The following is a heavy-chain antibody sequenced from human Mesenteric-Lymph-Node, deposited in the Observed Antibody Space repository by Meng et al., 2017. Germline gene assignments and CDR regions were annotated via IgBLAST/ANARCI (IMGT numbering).Heavy chain of an antibody. CDR1: GGTFSSYA. V-gene: IGHV1-69*05. J-gene: IGHJ4*02. CDR2: IIPIFGTA. CDR3: ARAYDSDY. D-gene: IGHD4-17*01. Sequence: QGQLVQSGDEVKKPGSSVKVSCKASGGTFSSYAISWVRQAPGQGLEWMGGIIPIFGTANYAQKFQGRVTMTTDTSTTTAYMELRSLRSDDMAVYYCARAYDSDYWGQGTLVTVSS.